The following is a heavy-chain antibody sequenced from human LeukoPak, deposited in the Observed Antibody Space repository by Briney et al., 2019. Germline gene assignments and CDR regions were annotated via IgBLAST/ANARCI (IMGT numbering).Heavy chain of an antibody. D-gene: IGHD2-2*01. J-gene: IGHJ3*02. CDR3: ARRVPAASGGGFDI. Sequence: SETLSLTCTVSGGSMSGYYWNWIQQSPGKGLEWIGYINNVGSTKCNPSLRSRVTISIATSKDQFSLTLSSVTASDTAVYYCARRVPAASGGGFDIWGQGIVVTVSS. V-gene: IGHV4-59*08. CDR2: INNVGST. CDR1: GGSMSGYY.